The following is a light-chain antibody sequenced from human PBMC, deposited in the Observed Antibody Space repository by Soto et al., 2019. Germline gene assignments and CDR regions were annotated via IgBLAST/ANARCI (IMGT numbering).Light chain of an antibody. CDR1: EGLTNSY. Sequence: EIVLTQSPGSLSLSPGAVATLPCRASEGLTNSYLAWYQQKPGQAPSLLIYGASSRATGIPDRFSGSGSGTDFTLTISRLEPEDFAVYYCQHYGSTPWAFGQGTKVDIK. CDR2: GAS. V-gene: IGKV3-20*01. J-gene: IGKJ1*01. CDR3: QHYGSTPWA.